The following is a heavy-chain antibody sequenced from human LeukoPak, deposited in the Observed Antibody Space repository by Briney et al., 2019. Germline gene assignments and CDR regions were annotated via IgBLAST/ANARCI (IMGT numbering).Heavy chain of an antibody. CDR3: TKVGDNWDFDY. Sequence: GGSLRLSCAASGFTFSDYYMSWIRQAPGKGLEWVSYISGSGSTIYYADSVKGRFTISRDNSKSALYLQMSSLGAEDTAVYYCTKVGDNWDFDYWGQGTLVTVSS. J-gene: IGHJ4*02. CDR1: GFTFSDYY. CDR2: ISGSGSTI. V-gene: IGHV3-11*04. D-gene: IGHD1-1*01.